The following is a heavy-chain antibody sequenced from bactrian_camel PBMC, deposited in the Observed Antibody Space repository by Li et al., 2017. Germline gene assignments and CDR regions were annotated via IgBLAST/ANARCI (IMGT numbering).Heavy chain of an antibody. Sequence: HVQLVESGGGLVQPGGSLVLSCAASGFTVGSHVMGWFRQVPGKEREGVAAMDIDVDPAYAESAKGRFTISRDNAKNTLYLQMNSLKTEDTAVYYCVTWAYRAMNDWGKGTQVTVS. D-gene: IGHD7*01. CDR2: MDIDVDP. CDR1: GFTVGSHV. V-gene: IGHV3S9*01. J-gene: IGHJ7*01.